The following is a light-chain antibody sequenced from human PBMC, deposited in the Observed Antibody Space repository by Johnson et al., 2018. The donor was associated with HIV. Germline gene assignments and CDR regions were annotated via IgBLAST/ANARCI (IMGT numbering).Light chain of an antibody. J-gene: IGLJ1*01. V-gene: IGLV1-51*02. CDR1: SSNIGNNY. CDR3: GTWDSSLSAGGV. Sequence: HSVLTQPPSVSAAPGQKVTISCSGSSSNIGNNYVSWYQQLPGTAPKLLIYENNKRPSGIPDRFSGSKSGTSATLGITGLQTGDEADYYCGTWDSSLSAGGVFGNGTKVTCL. CDR2: ENN.